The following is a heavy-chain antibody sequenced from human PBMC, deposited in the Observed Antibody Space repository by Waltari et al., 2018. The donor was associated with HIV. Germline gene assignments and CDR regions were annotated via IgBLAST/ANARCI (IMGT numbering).Heavy chain of an antibody. Sequence: EVQLVESGGGLIQPGGSLRLSYAASGFIVSNNYMSWVRQAPGRGLEWVSILYSGGSTYYADSVKGRFTISRDNSKNTLYLQMNSLRAEDTAVYYCASSAFGLNWFDPWGQGTLVTVSS. CDR2: LYSGGST. D-gene: IGHD3-16*01. CDR3: ASSAFGLNWFDP. V-gene: IGHV3-53*01. J-gene: IGHJ5*02. CDR1: GFIVSNNY.